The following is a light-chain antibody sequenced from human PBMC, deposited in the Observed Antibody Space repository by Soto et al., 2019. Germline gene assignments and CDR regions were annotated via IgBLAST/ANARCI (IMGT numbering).Light chain of an antibody. CDR2: DAT. J-gene: IGKJ1*01. CDR3: QQYKSYPRT. Sequence: DIQMTQSPSTLSASVGDRVTITCRASQSISSWLAWYQQKPGKAPKLLIYDATSLESGVPSRFSGSGSGTEFTLTISSLQPDDSATYYCQQYKSYPRTFGQWTKVEVK. CDR1: QSISSW. V-gene: IGKV1-5*01.